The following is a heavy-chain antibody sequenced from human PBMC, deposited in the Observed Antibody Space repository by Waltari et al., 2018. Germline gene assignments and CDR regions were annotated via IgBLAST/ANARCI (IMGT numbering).Heavy chain of an antibody. V-gene: IGHV3-53*01. CDR3: ARRGSPKYFDL. CDR1: AFSVSSSS. J-gene: IGHJ2*01. Sequence: EVQLVESGGGLIQPGGSLRLSCAASAFSVSSSSVNWVRQAPGKGLEWVSIIYSSGSTYYADSVKGRFTISRDNSKNTVFLQMDSLRGEDTAVYYCARRGSPKYFDLWGRGTLVTVSS. CDR2: IYSSGST. D-gene: IGHD6-13*01.